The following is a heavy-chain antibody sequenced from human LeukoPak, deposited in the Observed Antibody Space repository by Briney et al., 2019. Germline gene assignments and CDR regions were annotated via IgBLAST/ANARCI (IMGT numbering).Heavy chain of an antibody. J-gene: IGHJ4*02. CDR1: GFTFSTYW. CDR3: ARVRYGNYFDY. CDR2: IKQDGSEK. Sequence: GGSLRLSCAASGFTFSTYWMSWVRQAPGKGLEWVANIKQDGSEKYYLDSVKGRFTISRDNAKNSLYLQMSSLRAEDTAVYYCARVRYGNYFDYWGQGTLVTVSS. D-gene: IGHD3-16*02. V-gene: IGHV3-7*04.